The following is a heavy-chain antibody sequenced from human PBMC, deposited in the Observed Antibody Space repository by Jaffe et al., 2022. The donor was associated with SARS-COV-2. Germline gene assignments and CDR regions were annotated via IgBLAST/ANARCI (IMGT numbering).Heavy chain of an antibody. D-gene: IGHD3-22*01. J-gene: IGHJ4*02. V-gene: IGHV3-33*01. Sequence: QVQLVESGGGVVQPGRSLRLSCAASGFTFSSYGMHWVRQAPGKGLEWVAVIWYDGSNKYYADSVKGRFTISRDNSKNTLYLQMNSLRAEDTAVYYCARDQNYDSSGYLDYWGQGTLVTVSS. CDR1: GFTFSSYG. CDR2: IWYDGSNK. CDR3: ARDQNYDSSGYLDY.